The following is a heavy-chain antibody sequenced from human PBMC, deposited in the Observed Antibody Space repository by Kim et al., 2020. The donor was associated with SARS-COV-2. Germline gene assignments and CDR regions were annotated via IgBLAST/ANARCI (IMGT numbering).Heavy chain of an antibody. CDR2: IYYSGST. Sequence: SETLSLTCTVSGGSISSGGYYWSWIRQHPGKGLEWFGYIYYSGSTYYNPSLKRRVTIPVDTSKNQFSLKLSSLTAADTAVYYVARESWGGIAARPSYNW. CDR3: ARESWGGIAARPSYNW. V-gene: IGHV4-31*03. D-gene: IGHD6-6*01. CDR1: GGSISSGGYY. J-gene: IGHJ5*01.